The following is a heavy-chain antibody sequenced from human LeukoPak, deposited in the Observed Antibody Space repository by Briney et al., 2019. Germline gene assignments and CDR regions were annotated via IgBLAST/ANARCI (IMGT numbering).Heavy chain of an antibody. D-gene: IGHD1-26*01. CDR3: ARHMGGTGYFDY. V-gene: IGHV1-2*02. CDR1: GYTFTGYY. Sequence: ASVKVSCKASGYTFTGYYMHWVRQAPGQGLEWMGWINPNSGGTSYAQKFQGRVTLTRDTSISTAYMELSSLRSDDTAVYYCARHMGGTGYFDYWGQGTLVTVSS. CDR2: INPNSGGT. J-gene: IGHJ4*02.